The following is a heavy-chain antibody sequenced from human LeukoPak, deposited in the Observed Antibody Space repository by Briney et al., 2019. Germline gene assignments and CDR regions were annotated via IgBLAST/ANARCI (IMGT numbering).Heavy chain of an antibody. D-gene: IGHD3-22*01. CDR2: IYYSGST. CDR1: GGSISSSSYY. Sequence: SETLSLTCTVSGGSISSSSYYWGWIRQPPGKGLEWIASIYYSGSTYHNPSLKRRVTISVDTSKNQFSLKLSSVTAADTAVYYCARIRVGGYYSHAFDIWGQGTMVTVSS. CDR3: ARIRVGGYYSHAFDI. V-gene: IGHV4-39*01. J-gene: IGHJ3*02.